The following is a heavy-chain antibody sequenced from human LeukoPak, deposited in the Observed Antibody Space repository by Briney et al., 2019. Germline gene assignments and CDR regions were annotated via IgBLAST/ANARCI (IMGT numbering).Heavy chain of an antibody. J-gene: IGHJ4*02. CDR2: IYHSGST. CDR1: GVSISRSNW. Sequence: SGTLCLTCAVSGVSISRSNWWSGVRQPPGKGLEWIGEIYHSGSTNYSPSLKSRVTISVDKSKNQFSLKVPSVTAADTAVYYCARLSSGSYYFDSWAQETLVTVSS. D-gene: IGHD1-26*01. V-gene: IGHV4-4*02. CDR3: ARLSSGSYYFDS.